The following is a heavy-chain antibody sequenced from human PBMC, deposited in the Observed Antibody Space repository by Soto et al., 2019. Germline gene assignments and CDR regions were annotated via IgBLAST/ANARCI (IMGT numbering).Heavy chain of an antibody. Sequence: EVKLLESGGGLVQPGGSLRLSCAASGFTFSSYAMSWVRQAPGKGLEWVSTTSGSGGSTYYADSVKGRFTISRDNAKNTFYLQMNSLRAEHMAVYYCAKDGGYGSGSYYSDGWGQGTLVTVSS. CDR3: AKDGGYGSGSYYSDG. V-gene: IGHV3-23*01. D-gene: IGHD3-10*01. CDR1: GFTFSSYA. CDR2: TSGSGGST. J-gene: IGHJ4*02.